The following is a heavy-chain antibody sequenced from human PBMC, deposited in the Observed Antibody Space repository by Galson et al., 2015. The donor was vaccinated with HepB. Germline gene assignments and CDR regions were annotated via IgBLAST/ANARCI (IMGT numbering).Heavy chain of an antibody. CDR2: ISGSGGST. J-gene: IGHJ4*02. CDR1: GFTLSSYA. V-gene: IGHV3-23*01. Sequence: SLRLSCAASGFTLSSYAMSWVRQAPGKGLEWVSAISGSGGSTYYADSVKGRFTISRDNSKNTLYLQMNSLRAEDTAVYYCAKDLGYCSGGSCLAFDYWGQGTLVTVSS. CDR3: AKDLGYCSGGSCLAFDY. D-gene: IGHD2-15*01.